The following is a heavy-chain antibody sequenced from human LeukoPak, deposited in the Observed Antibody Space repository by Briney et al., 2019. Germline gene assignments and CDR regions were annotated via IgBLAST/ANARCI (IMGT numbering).Heavy chain of an antibody. CDR3: AIMPWSGLRG. V-gene: IGHV3-23*01. CDR1: GLTFRSYD. Sequence: GGSLRLSCAASGLTFRSYDMSWVRQAPGKGLEWVSGISGNGGSTYYADSVKGRFTISRDNSKNTLYLQMSSLRAEDTAVYYCAIMPWSGLRGWGQGTLVTVSS. J-gene: IGHJ4*02. CDR2: ISGNGGST. D-gene: IGHD3-10*01.